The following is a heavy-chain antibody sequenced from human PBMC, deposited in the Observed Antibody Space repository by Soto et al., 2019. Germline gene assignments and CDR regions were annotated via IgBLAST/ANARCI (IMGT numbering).Heavy chain of an antibody. D-gene: IGHD6-13*01. CDR3: ARQGYSTSMGYYYAMDV. J-gene: IGHJ6*02. CDR2: IDPIDSYT. CDR1: GYSFTNYW. Sequence: PGESLKISCQASGYSFTNYWITWVRQMPGKGLEWMGKIDPIDSYTNYSPSFQGRVTIPADKSTGTTYLQWSSLKASDTAMYYCARQGYSTSMGYYYAMDVWGQGTTVTVSS. V-gene: IGHV5-10-1*01.